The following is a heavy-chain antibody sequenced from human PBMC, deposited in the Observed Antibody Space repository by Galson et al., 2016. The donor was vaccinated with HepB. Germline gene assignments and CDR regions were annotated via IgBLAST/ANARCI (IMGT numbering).Heavy chain of an antibody. CDR3: ARVRTTVAQALAFDI. V-gene: IGHV1-18*04. CDR2: IDTKNGKT. D-gene: IGHD4-23*01. J-gene: IGHJ4*02. CDR1: GYIFTNHA. Sequence: SVKVSCKASGYIFTNHAFSWVRQAPGQSLEWMGWIDTKNGKTVYARKLQGRVTMTTDTSTNTAYMELTSLRSDDTAVYYCARVRTTVAQALAFDIWGQGTLVTVSS.